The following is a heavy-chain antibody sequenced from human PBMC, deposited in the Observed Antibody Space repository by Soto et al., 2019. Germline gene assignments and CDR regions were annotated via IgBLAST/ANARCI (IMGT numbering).Heavy chain of an antibody. CDR3: ARMGQYYDILTGYWSGYYFDY. CDR1: GFSLSTSGMC. V-gene: IGHV2-70*11. Sequence: SGPTLVNPTQTLTLTCTFSGFSLSTSGMCVNWIRQPPGKALEWLARIDWDDDKYYSTSLKTRLTISKDTSKNQVVLTMTNMDPVDTATYYCARMGQYYDILTGYWSGYYFDYRAQRTPVTVSS. D-gene: IGHD3-9*01. J-gene: IGHJ4*02. CDR2: IDWDDDK.